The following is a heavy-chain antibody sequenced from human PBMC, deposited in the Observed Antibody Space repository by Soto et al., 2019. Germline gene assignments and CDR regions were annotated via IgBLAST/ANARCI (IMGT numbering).Heavy chain of an antibody. CDR2: ITDTGGDT. J-gene: IGHJ4*02. Sequence: EVQLVESGGGLVQPGGSLRLSCAASGFTFSSYSMNWVRQAPGKGLEWVSTITDTGGDTKYSDSVRGRFTMSRDNSKKTLYLQMNNLRVEDSALYYCARGSTDSYPGSRIFDFWGRGTLVTVSS. CDR1: GFTFSSYS. V-gene: IGHV3-23*04. CDR3: ARGSTDSYPGSRIFDF. D-gene: IGHD3-10*01.